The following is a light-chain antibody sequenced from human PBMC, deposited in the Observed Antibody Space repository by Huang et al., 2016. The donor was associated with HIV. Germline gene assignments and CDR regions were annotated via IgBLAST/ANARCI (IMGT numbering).Light chain of an antibody. J-gene: IGKJ1*01. CDR1: QSVSSSD. V-gene: IGKV3-20*01. CDR2: GAS. Sequence: EIVLTQSPGTLSLSPGERATLSCRASQSVSSSDLAWYPQKPGQAPRLLSYGASSRATGIPDRFSASGSGTDFTLNISRLEPEDFAVYYCQQYGTSLTWTCGQGTKVEIK. CDR3: QQYGTSLTWT.